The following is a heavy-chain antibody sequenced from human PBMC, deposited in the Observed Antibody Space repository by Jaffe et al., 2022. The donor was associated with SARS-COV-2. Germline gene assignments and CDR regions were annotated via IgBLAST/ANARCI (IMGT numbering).Heavy chain of an antibody. D-gene: IGHD5-12*01. J-gene: IGHJ6*03. CDR1: GFTFSDYH. V-gene: IGHV3-11*01. Sequence: QVQLVESGGNLVKAGGSLRLSCAASGFTFSDYHMMWIRQAPGKGLEWVSYISSSDSAIYYADSVKGRFTVSRDNAKNSLYLQMNSLRAEDTAVYYCARDKWHYYYYMDVWGKGTPVTVSS. CDR3: ARDKWHYYYYMDV. CDR2: ISSSDSAI.